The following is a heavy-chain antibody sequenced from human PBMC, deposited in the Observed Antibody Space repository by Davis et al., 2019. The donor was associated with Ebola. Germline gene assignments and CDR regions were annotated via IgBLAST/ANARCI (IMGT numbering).Heavy chain of an antibody. CDR1: GGSFSGFF. D-gene: IGHD3-22*01. V-gene: IGHV4-34*01. J-gene: IGHJ4*02. Sequence: MPSETLSLTCAVYGGSFSGFFWSWIRQPPGKGLEWIGEINHSGNTHYNPSLKSRVAISVDASKNQFSLKLSSVTAADTAMYYCVRVQVGVLDWGQGNLVTVSS. CDR2: INHSGNT. CDR3: VRVQVGVLD.